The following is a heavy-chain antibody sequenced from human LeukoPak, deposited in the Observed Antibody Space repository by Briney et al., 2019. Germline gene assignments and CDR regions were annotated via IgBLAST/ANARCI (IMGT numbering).Heavy chain of an antibody. Sequence: PSETLSLTCAVYGGSLSGYYWSWIHQPPGKGPEWIGEINHSGSTNYNPSLKSRVTISVDTSKNQFSLKLSSVTAADTAVYYCARGADILTGYYFNYYYYGMDVWGKGTTVTVSS. CDR1: GGSLSGYY. J-gene: IGHJ6*04. CDR3: ARGADILTGYYFNYYYYGMDV. V-gene: IGHV4-34*01. CDR2: INHSGST. D-gene: IGHD3-9*01.